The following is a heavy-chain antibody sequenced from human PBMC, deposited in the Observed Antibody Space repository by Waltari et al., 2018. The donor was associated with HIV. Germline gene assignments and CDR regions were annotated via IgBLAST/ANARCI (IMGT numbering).Heavy chain of an antibody. V-gene: IGHV3-7*04. J-gene: IGHJ4*02. CDR3: ARGAGSV. Sequence: LEESGGGAVQPGESLRLSCEASGFSFGSFWMSWVRQVSGKGLEWVADIKEDGGERNVVDSVKGRFTVSRDNAKNLLIRKMDNLKMEDSGIYYCARGAGSVWGQGTLVTVSS. CDR1: GFSFGSFW. CDR2: IKEDGGER.